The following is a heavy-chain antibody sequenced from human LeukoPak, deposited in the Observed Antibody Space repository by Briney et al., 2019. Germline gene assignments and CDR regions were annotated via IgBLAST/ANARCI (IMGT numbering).Heavy chain of an antibody. CDR2: IWYDGSNK. Sequence: GGSLRLSCAASGFTFSNYGMHWVRQAPGKGLEWVTFIWYDGSNKYYADSVKGRFTISRDNSKNTLYLQMNSLRAADTAVYYCAKEGDWNDVTLMDVWGKGTTVTISS. CDR3: AKEGDWNDVTLMDV. D-gene: IGHD1-1*01. J-gene: IGHJ6*03. CDR1: GFTFSNYG. V-gene: IGHV3-30*02.